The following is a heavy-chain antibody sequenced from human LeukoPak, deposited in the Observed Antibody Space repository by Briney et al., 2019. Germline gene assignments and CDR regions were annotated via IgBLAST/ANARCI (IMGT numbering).Heavy chain of an antibody. Sequence: PGGSLRLSCAASGFTFRSYCMHCVRQAPGKGLEGVAFIRYDGSNKYYADSLKGRFTISRDNSKSTLYLQMNSLRAEDTAVYYCAKASPPSDYWGQGTLVTVSS. V-gene: IGHV3-30*02. CDR2: IRYDGSNK. D-gene: IGHD2-2*01. CDR1: GFTFRSYC. J-gene: IGHJ4*02. CDR3: AKASPPSDY.